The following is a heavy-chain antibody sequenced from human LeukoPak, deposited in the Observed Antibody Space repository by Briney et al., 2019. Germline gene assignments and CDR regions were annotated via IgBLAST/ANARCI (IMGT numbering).Heavy chain of an antibody. D-gene: IGHD3-10*01. CDR3: ARVSNPGELLWFGELYY. CDR1: GYTFTSYD. CDR2: MNPNSGNT. V-gene: IGHV1-8*01. Sequence: ASVEVSCKASGYTFTSYDINWVRQATGQGLEWMGWMNPNSGNTGYAQKFQGRVTMTRNTSISTAYMELSSLRSEDTAVYYCARVSNPGELLWFGELYYWGQGTLVTVSS. J-gene: IGHJ4*02.